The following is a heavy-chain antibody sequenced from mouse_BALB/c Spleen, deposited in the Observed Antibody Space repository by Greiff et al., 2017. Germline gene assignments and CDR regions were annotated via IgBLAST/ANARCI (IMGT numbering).Heavy chain of an antibody. V-gene: IGHV2-2*02. CDR1: GFSLTSYG. Sequence: QVQLKESGPGLVQPSQSLSITCTVSGFSLTSYGVHWVRQSPGKGLEWLGVIWSGGSTDYNAAFISRLSISKDNSKSQVFFKMNSLQANDTAIYYCARNRAITTVVALDYWGQGTTLTVSS. D-gene: IGHD1-1*01. J-gene: IGHJ2*01. CDR2: IWSGGST. CDR3: ARNRAITTVVALDY.